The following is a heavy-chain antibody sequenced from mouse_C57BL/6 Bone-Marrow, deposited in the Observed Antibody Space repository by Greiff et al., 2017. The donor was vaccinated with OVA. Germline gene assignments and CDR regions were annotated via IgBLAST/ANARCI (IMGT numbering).Heavy chain of an antibody. Sequence: QVQLQQPGAELVMPGASVKLSCKASGYTFTSYWMHWVKQRPGQGLEWIGEIDPSDSYTNYNQKFKGKSTLTVDKSSSTAYMQLSSLTSEDSSGYYCARGGGYPFDYWGQGTTLTVSS. CDR1: GYTFTSYW. J-gene: IGHJ2*01. CDR2: IDPSDSYT. V-gene: IGHV1-69*01. CDR3: ARGGGYPFDY. D-gene: IGHD2-2*01.